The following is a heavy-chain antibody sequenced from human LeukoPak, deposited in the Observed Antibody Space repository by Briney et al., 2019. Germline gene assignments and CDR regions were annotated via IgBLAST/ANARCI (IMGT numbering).Heavy chain of an antibody. CDR1: GFTFSSYE. CDR3: VRGNYYGSGSSLEY. D-gene: IGHD3-10*01. CDR2: ISSSGSTI. V-gene: IGHV3-48*03. Sequence: PGGSLRLSCAASGFTFSSYEMNWVRQAPGKGLEWVSYISSSGSTIYYADSVKGRFTISRDNAKNSLYLQMNSLRAEDTAVYYCVRGNYYGSGSSLEYWGQGTLVTVSS. J-gene: IGHJ4*02.